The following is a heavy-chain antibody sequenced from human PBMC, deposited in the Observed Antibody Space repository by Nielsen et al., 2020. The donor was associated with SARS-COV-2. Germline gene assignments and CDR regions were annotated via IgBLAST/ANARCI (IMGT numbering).Heavy chain of an antibody. CDR2: ITSSSERT. J-gene: IGHJ4*02. Sequence: GESLKISCAVSGLTFSTFGMSWVRQAPGKGLEWVSAITSSSERTYYADSVRGRFTISRDNSKNTLYLQMNGLRAEDTAVYYCAKAETRMVRGADDYWGQGTLVTVSS. CDR1: GLTFSTFG. D-gene: IGHD3-10*01. CDR3: AKAETRMVRGADDY. V-gene: IGHV3-23*01.